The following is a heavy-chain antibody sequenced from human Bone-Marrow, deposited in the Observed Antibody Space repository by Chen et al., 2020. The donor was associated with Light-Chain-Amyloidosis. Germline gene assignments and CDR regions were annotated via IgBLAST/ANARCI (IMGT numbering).Heavy chain of an antibody. CDR1: GGSISSYY. V-gene: IGHV4-39*07. J-gene: IGHJ4*02. Sequence: QVQLQESGPGLVKPSETLSLTCTVSGGSISSYYWGWIRQPPGKGLEWIGSIYYSGSTYYNPSLKSRVTISVDTSKNQFSLKLSSVTAADTAVYYCARATATYYDFWSGYYSFDYWGQGTLVTVSS. CDR2: IYYSGST. CDR3: ARATATYYDFWSGYYSFDY. D-gene: IGHD3-3*01.